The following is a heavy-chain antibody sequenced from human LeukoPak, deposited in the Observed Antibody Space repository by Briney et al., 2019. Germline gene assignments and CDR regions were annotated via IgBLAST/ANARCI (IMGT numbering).Heavy chain of an antibody. CDR3: ASSVVPLNFDY. CDR2: IYCSGST. V-gene: IGHV4-31*03. Sequence: SETLSLTCTVSGGSISSGGYYWSWIRQHPGKGLEWIGYIYCSGSTYYNPSLKSRVTISVDTSKNQFSLKLSSVTAADTAVYYCASSVVPLNFDYWGQGTLVTVSS. CDR1: GGSISSGGYY. J-gene: IGHJ4*02. D-gene: IGHD2-15*01.